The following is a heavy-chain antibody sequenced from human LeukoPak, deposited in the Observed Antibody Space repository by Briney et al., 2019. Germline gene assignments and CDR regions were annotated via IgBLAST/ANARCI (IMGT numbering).Heavy chain of an antibody. D-gene: IGHD2-2*01. Sequence: PETLSLTCAVYGGSFSGYYWSWIRQPPGKGLEWIGEINHSGSTNYNPSLKSRVTISVDTSKNQFSLKLSSVTAADTAVYYCARESDRYCSSTSCSKYYFDYWGQGTLVTVSS. CDR3: ARESDRYCSSTSCSKYYFDY. J-gene: IGHJ4*02. V-gene: IGHV4-34*01. CDR1: GGSFSGYY. CDR2: INHSGST.